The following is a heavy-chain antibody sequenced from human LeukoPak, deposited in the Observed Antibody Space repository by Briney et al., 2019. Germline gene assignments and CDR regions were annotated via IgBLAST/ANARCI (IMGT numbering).Heavy chain of an antibody. CDR1: GGSISSYY. J-gene: IGHJ4*02. CDR3: AREGDSLFDY. D-gene: IGHD1-26*01. CDR2: IYYSGST. V-gene: IGHV4-59*01. Sequence: SETLSLTGTVSGGSISSYYWSWIRQPPGKGLEWIGYIYYSGSTNYNPSLKSRVTISVDTSKNQFSLKLSSVTAADTAVYYCAREGDSLFDYWGQGTLVTVSS.